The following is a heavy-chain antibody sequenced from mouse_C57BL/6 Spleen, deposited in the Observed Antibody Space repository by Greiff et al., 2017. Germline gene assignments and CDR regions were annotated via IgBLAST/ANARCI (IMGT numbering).Heavy chain of an antibody. CDR2: ISSGSSTI. V-gene: IGHV5-17*01. CDR1: GFTFSDYG. Sequence: EVMLVESGGGLVKPGGSLKLSCAASGFTFSDYGMHWVRQAPEKGLEWVAYISSGSSTIYYADTVKGRFTISRDNAKNTLFLQMTSLRSEDTAMYYCAGEPLDYGSSAWFAYWGQGTLVTVSA. CDR3: AGEPLDYGSSAWFAY. D-gene: IGHD1-1*01. J-gene: IGHJ3*01.